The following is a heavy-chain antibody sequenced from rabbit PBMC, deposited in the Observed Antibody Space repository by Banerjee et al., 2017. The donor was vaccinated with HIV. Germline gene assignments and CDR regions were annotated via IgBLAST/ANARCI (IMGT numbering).Heavy chain of an antibody. V-gene: IGHV1S45*01. CDR3: ARDQYGSDNGYDL. CDR2: IDPVFDSP. CDR1: GFSFSVSYY. J-gene: IGHJ3*01. D-gene: IGHD5-1*01. Sequence: QEQLEESGGDLVKPEGSLTLTCTASGFSFSVSYYMTWVRQAPGKGLEWIGYIDPVFDSPYSASGVNGRFTISSHNAQNTLYLQLNSLTAADTATYFCARDQYGSDNGYDLWGQGTLVTVS.